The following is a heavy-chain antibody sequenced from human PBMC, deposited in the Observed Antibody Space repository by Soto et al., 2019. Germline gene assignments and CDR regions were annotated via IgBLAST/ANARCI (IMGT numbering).Heavy chain of an antibody. CDR3: ARENHPWPATPVRKLKTPWWFDP. CDR2: INHSGMT. V-gene: IGHV4-34*01. J-gene: IGHJ5*02. CDR1: GGSFSVYS. D-gene: IGHD2-15*01. Sequence: LSLTCAVYGGSFSVYSWSWMRQPPGKGLEGRGDINHSGMTHYNPSLERRVSMSVDSSKNQFSLKLNSVTPAHPAVYYCARENHPWPATPVRKLKTPWWFDPWGQGTLVTVSS.